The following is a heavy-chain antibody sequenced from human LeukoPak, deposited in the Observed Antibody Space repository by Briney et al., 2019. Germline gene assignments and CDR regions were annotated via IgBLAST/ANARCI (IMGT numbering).Heavy chain of an antibody. D-gene: IGHD3-3*01. Sequence: ASVKVSCKASGYTFTGYYMHWVRQAPGQGLEWMGWINPNSGNTGYAQKFQGRVTMTRNTSISTAYMELSSLRSEDTAVYYCARGAGFGTYYDFWSGYYPVDYWGQGTLVTVSS. CDR1: GYTFTGYY. CDR2: INPNSGNT. J-gene: IGHJ4*02. CDR3: ARGAGFGTYYDFWSGYYPVDY. V-gene: IGHV1-8*02.